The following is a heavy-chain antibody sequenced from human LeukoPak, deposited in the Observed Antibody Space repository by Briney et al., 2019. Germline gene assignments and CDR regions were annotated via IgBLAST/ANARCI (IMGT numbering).Heavy chain of an antibody. CDR2: INAGNGNT. D-gene: IGHD1-26*01. Sequence: AASVKVSCKASGYTFTGYYMHWVRQAPGQGLEWMGWINAGNGNTKYSQKFQGRVTITRDTSASTAYMELSSLRSEDTAVYYCAREHVLGEWELHFDYWGQGTLVTVSS. J-gene: IGHJ4*02. CDR3: AREHVLGEWELHFDY. CDR1: GYTFTGYY. V-gene: IGHV1-3*01.